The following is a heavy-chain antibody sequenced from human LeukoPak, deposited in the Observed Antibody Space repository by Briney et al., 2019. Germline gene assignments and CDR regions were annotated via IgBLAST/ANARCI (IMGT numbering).Heavy chain of an antibody. V-gene: IGHV3-7*04. Sequence: GGSLRLSCAASGFTFSSYWMSWVRQAPGKGLEWVANIKQDGSEKYYVDSVKGRFTISRDNAKNSLYLQMNSLRAEDTAVYYCARGGPGPIIVVNYYFDYWGQGTLVTVSS. J-gene: IGHJ4*02. D-gene: IGHD3-22*01. CDR2: IKQDGSEK. CDR1: GFTFSSYW. CDR3: ARGGPGPIIVVNYYFDY.